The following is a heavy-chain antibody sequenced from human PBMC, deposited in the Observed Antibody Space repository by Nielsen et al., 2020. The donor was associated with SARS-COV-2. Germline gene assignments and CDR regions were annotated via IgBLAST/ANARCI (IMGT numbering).Heavy chain of an antibody. Sequence: SETLSLTCTVSGGSISSGGYYWSWIRQHPGKGLEWIGYIYYSGSTYYNPSLKSRVTISVDTSKNQFSLKLSSVTAADTAVYYCARSVGRGNYFDYWGQGILVTVSS. CDR1: GGSISSGGYY. CDR3: ARSVGRGNYFDY. V-gene: IGHV4-31*03. CDR2: IYYSGST. J-gene: IGHJ4*02. D-gene: IGHD3-10*01.